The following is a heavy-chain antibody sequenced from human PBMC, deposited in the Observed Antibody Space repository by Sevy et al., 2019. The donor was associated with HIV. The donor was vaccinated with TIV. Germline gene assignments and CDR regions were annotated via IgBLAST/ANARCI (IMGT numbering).Heavy chain of an antibody. V-gene: IGHV3-23*01. CDR2: ITDSGGTT. Sequence: GGSLRLACAASGFTFSSYGMSWVRRAPGKGLEWVAGITDSGGTTYYADSVKGRFTISRDNSKNTLSLQMNSLRAEDTAIYYCAKDSGWTHVYWGQGTLVTVSS. D-gene: IGHD6-19*01. J-gene: IGHJ4*02. CDR1: GFTFSSYG. CDR3: AKDSGWTHVY.